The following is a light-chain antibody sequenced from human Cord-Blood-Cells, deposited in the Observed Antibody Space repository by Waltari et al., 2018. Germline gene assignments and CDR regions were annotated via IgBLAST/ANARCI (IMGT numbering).Light chain of an antibody. CDR3: SSYTSSSTWV. J-gene: IGLJ3*02. CDR2: DVR. Sequence: QSALTQPASVSGSPGQSITIPCTGTSSDLGGVNYISWYQQHPGQPPKLMIYDVRNRPSGVSNRFSVSKSGKTASLTISGLQAEDEADYYCSSYTSSSTWVFGGGTKLTVL. V-gene: IGLV2-14*03. CDR1: SSDLGGVNY.